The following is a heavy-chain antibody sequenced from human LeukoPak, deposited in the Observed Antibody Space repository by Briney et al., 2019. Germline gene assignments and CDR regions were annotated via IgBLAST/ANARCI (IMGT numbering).Heavy chain of an antibody. D-gene: IGHD3-10*01. CDR1: GGSFSGYY. CDR3: ARTGSGSYYNGAFDI. J-gene: IGHJ3*02. CDR2: INHSGST. Sequence: SETLSLTCAVYGGSFSGYYWSWIRQPPGKGLEWIGEINHSGSTNYNPSLKSRVTMSVDTSKNQFSLKLSSVTAVDTAVYYCARTGSGSYYNGAFDIWGQGTMVTVSS. V-gene: IGHV4-34*01.